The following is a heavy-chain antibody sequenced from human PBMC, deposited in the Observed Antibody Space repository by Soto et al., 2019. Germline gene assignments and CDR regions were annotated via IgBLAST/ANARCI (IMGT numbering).Heavy chain of an antibody. CDR2: SNDRGST. V-gene: IGHV4-34*01. D-gene: IGHD1-26*01. J-gene: IGHJ5*02. CDR3: ARRGSWSNRWGSNYIWFDP. Sequence: QVQLQQWGAGLLKPSETLSLTCAVYGGSFSGYFWNWIRQPPGNGLEWIGESNDRGSTNYNTSLKSRVTISGDTYKKQFSLKMSSVTAAETAVYYCARRGSWSNRWGSNYIWFDPWGQGTLVTVSS. CDR1: GGSFSGYF.